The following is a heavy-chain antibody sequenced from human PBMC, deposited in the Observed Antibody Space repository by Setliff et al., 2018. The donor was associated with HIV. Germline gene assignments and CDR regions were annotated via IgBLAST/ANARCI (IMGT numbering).Heavy chain of an antibody. CDR1: GGSFSGHS. Sequence: LSLTCAVYGGSFSGHSWTWIRQPPGKGLEWIGEINRSGSANYNRSLKSRVTMSVDTSKRQFSLKLDSVTAADTAIYYCARQSTVAAAGFDFWGQGTLVTV. CDR2: INRSGSA. V-gene: IGHV4-34*01. CDR3: ARQSTVAAAGFDF. D-gene: IGHD6-13*01. J-gene: IGHJ4*02.